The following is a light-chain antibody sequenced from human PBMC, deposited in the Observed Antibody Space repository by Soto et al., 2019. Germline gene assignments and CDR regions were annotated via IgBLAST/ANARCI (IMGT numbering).Light chain of an antibody. J-gene: IGKJ2*02. Sequence: EKVMTQSPATLSASPGERATLSCRASQSVGGNLAWYQQKPGQAPRLLIYAASTRAADIPARFSGSGSGTEFTLTISSLQSEDFAVYYYQQYHNGPPLMCTFGPGTRLEI. CDR3: QQYHNGPPLMCT. V-gene: IGKV3-15*01. CDR2: AAS. CDR1: QSVGGN.